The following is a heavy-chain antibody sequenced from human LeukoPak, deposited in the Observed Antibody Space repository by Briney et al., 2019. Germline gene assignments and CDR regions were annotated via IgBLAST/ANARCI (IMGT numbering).Heavy chain of an antibody. CDR2: IKEDGSEK. Sequence: PGGSLRLSCAASGFTFGMDWMSWVRQAPGKGLEWLANIKEDGSEKYYVDSVKGRFTISRDNAKNSLFLQINSLRADDTAVYFCARGYYSINWFDPWGQGTLVTVSS. CDR1: GFTFGMDW. J-gene: IGHJ5*02. D-gene: IGHD3-10*01. CDR3: ARGYYSINWFDP. V-gene: IGHV3-7*04.